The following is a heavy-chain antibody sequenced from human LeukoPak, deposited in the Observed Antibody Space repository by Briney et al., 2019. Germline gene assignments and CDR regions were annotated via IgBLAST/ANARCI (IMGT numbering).Heavy chain of an antibody. CDR3: ARHPQSASVGALGN. CDR1: GGSISSGGYY. V-gene: IGHV4-39*01. CDR2: IYYSGST. J-gene: IGHJ4*02. D-gene: IGHD1-26*01. Sequence: PSQTLSLTCTVSGGSISSGGYYWGWIRQPPGKGLEWIGSIYYSGSTYYNPSLKSRVTISVDTSKNQFSLKLSSVTAADTAVYYCARHPQSASVGALGNWGQGTLVTVSS.